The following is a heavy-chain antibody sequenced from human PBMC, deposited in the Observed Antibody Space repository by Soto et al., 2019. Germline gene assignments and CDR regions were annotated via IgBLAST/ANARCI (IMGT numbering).Heavy chain of an antibody. CDR3: ARALYYYDNSGLAF. J-gene: IGHJ4*02. CDR2: IYYSGST. Sequence: SETLSLTCTVSGGSISSYYWSWIRQPPGKGLEWIGYIYYSGSTNYNPSLKSRVTMTRDTSTNTVYLEMRSLTSDDTAIYYCARALYYYDNSGLAFWGQGTLVTVSS. V-gene: IGHV4-59*01. CDR1: GGSISSYY. D-gene: IGHD3-22*01.